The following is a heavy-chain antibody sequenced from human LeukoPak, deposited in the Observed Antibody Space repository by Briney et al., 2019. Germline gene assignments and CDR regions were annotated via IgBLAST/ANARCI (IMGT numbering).Heavy chain of an antibody. V-gene: IGHV1-3*03. D-gene: IGHD3-22*01. J-gene: IGHJ3*02. CDR3: ARCITMIVGVDI. CDR1: GYTFTNYA. CDR2: INAGNGNT. Sequence: ASVKVSCKASGYTFTNYAMHWVRQAPGQRLEWMGWINAGNGNTKYSQEFQGRVTITRDTSASTLYMELSSLRSEDMAVYYCARCITMIVGVDIWGQGTMVTVSS.